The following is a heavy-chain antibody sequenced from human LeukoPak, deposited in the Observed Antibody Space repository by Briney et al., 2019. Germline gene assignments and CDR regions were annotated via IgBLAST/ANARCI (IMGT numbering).Heavy chain of an antibody. CDR2: ISISSWTI. CDR3: VRKAAATQSYFDY. J-gene: IGHJ4*02. D-gene: IGHD6-25*01. V-gene: IGHV3-48*02. Sequence: GGSLRPSCAASGFTFSSYRMNGVGPAPGKGLAWVSYISISSWTIYTADSLKGRFTIHRDSPKNSLYLQMNRLRDEDTAVYYCVRKAAATQSYFDYWGQGALVTVSS. CDR1: GFTFSSYR.